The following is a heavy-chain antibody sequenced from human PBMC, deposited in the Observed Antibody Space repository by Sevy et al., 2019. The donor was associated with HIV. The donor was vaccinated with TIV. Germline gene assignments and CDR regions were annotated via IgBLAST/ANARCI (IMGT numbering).Heavy chain of an antibody. Sequence: GGSLRLSCAASGFSFSSYGMHWGRQAPGKGLEWMSYIQYDGSNKDYADSVKGRFTISRDNSKNTLYLQMNSLRVEDTAVFNGGKEGGGEGGDHWGQGTLVTVSS. D-gene: IGHD2-21*01. V-gene: IGHV3-30*02. J-gene: IGHJ4*02. CDR3: GKEGGGEGGDH. CDR1: GFSFSSYG. CDR2: IQYDGSNK.